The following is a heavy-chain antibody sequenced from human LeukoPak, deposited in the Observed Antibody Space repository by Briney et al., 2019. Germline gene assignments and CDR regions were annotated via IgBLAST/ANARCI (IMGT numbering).Heavy chain of an antibody. CDR3: APEARYSGYDSGY. J-gene: IGHJ4*02. CDR1: GGTFSSYA. D-gene: IGHD5-12*01. CDR2: IIPIFGTA. Sequence: SVKVSCKASGGTFSSYAISWVRQAPGQGLERMGGIIPIFGTANYAQKFQGRVTITADESTSTAYMELSSLRSEDTAVYYCAPEARYSGYDSGYWGQGSLVTVSS. V-gene: IGHV1-69*01.